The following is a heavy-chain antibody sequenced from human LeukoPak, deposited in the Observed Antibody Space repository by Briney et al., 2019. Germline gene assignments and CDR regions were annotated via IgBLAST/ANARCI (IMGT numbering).Heavy chain of an antibody. CDR3: ARDTGGFDI. V-gene: IGHV4-38-2*02. D-gene: IGHD2-15*01. CDR2: IHHTGYT. J-gene: IGHJ3*02. CDR1: GFTFSAYS. Sequence: PGGSLRLSCATSGFTFSAYSMNWVRHAPGKGLEWIGSIHHTGYTFYNPSVKSRITISVETSKNQFSLKLSSVTAADTAMYYCARDTGGFDIWGQGAMVTVSS.